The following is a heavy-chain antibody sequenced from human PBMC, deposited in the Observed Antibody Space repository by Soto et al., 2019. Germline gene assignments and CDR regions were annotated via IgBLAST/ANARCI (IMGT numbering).Heavy chain of an antibody. CDR2: TYYRSKWYN. Sequence: SQTLSLTCAISGDSVSSNSAAWNWIRQSPSRGLEWLGRTYYRSKWYNDYAVSVKSRITINPDTSKNQFSLQLSSVTPEDTAVYYCARDPAGDTAMGRVYYYYGMDVWGQGTTVTVSS. J-gene: IGHJ6*02. V-gene: IGHV6-1*01. CDR3: ARDPAGDTAMGRVYYYYGMDV. CDR1: GDSVSSNSAA. D-gene: IGHD5-18*01.